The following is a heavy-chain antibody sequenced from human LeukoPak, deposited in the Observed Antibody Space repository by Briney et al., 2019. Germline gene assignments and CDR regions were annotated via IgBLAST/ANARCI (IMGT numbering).Heavy chain of an antibody. J-gene: IGHJ4*02. V-gene: IGHV3-74*01. CDR2: IKSDGSST. Sequence: PGGSLRLSCAASGFIFSNYWMHWVRQAPGKGLVWVSRIKSDGSSTNYADSVKGRFTISRDNANNTLYLQMNSLRTEDTAVYYCVRGAYTDYWGQGTLVIVSS. CDR1: GFIFSNYW. CDR3: VRGAYTDY. D-gene: IGHD4-11*01.